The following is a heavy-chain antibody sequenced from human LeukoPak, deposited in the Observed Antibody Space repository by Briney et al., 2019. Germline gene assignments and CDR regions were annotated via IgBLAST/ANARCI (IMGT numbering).Heavy chain of an antibody. V-gene: IGHV3-21*01. CDR1: GFTFSSYT. J-gene: IGHJ4*02. Sequence: GGSLRLSCAASGFTFSSYTMNWVRQAPGKGLEWLSSISRSSSHRYYADSVKGRLTISRDNARNSVDLHLKSLRAEDTAVYYCATLMVGPTDPHDYWGQGTQVSVSS. D-gene: IGHD1-26*01. CDR2: ISRSSSHR. CDR3: ATLMVGPTDPHDY.